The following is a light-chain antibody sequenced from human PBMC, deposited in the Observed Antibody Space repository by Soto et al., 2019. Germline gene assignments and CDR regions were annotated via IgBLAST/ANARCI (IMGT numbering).Light chain of an antibody. Sequence: EIVLTQSPGTLSLSPGERATLSCRASQSVSSSYLAWYQQKPGQAPRLLIYGASSRATGIPNRFSGSGSGTHFTLTISRLEPEDFGVYYCQQYGSSPWTFGQGPKVEIK. J-gene: IGKJ1*01. CDR2: GAS. CDR3: QQYGSSPWT. CDR1: QSVSSSY. V-gene: IGKV3-20*01.